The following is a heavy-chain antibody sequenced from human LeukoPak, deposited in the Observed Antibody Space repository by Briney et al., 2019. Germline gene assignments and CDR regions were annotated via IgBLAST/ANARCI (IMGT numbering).Heavy chain of an antibody. V-gene: IGHV4-59*08. Sequence: SETLSLTCTVSGASIRSYYWSWVRQPPGKGLECIGDIYYTGSTNYNYNPSLKSRVTISVDTSKNQFSLKLSSVTAADTTVYYWARHGPRRDGYNYDYWGPGTLVTVSS. J-gene: IGHJ4*02. CDR2: IYYTGSTNY. D-gene: IGHD5-24*01. CDR1: GASIRSYY. CDR3: ARHGPRRDGYNYDY.